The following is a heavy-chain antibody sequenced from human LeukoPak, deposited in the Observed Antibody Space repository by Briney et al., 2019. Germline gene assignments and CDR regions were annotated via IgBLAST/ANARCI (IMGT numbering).Heavy chain of an antibody. D-gene: IGHD3-10*01. Sequence: PGSSLRLSCAASGFTFSRNVIHWIRKAPGKGLDRVALISYDGNNKFYADSVKGRFPISRDNSRNTLYLQMNSLRGEDAAVYSCARGGIPTGPYYYFYYMDVWGKGTAVTVSS. CDR2: ISYDGNNK. CDR3: ARGGIPTGPYYYFYYMDV. CDR1: GFTFSRNV. V-gene: IGHV3-30*01. J-gene: IGHJ6*03.